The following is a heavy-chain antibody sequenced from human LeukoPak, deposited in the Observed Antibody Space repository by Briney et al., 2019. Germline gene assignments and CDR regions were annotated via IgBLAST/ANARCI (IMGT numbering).Heavy chain of an antibody. Sequence: PGGSLRLSCAASGFTFSGSAMSWVRQAPGKGLEWVSGISGSDGGTYYADSVKGRFTISRDNSKNTLYLQMNSLRAEDTALYYCAKDPRTVPGYYFDYWGQGTLVTVSS. CDR1: GFTFSGSA. V-gene: IGHV3-23*01. J-gene: IGHJ4*02. D-gene: IGHD2-2*01. CDR2: ISGSDGGT. CDR3: AKDPRTVPGYYFDY.